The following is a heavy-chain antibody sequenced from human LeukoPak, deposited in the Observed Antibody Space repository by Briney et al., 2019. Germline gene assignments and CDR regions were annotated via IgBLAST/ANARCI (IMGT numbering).Heavy chain of an antibody. CDR3: ARDLRDDSSGYYYEGGDAFDI. Sequence: GGSLRLFCAASGFTFSSYSMNWVRQAPGKGLEWVSYISSSSSTIYYADSVKGRFTISRDNAKNSLYLQMNSLRAEDTAVYYCARDLRDDSSGYYYEGGDAFDIWGQGTMVTVSS. CDR1: GFTFSSYS. D-gene: IGHD3-22*01. V-gene: IGHV3-48*01. CDR2: ISSSSSTI. J-gene: IGHJ3*02.